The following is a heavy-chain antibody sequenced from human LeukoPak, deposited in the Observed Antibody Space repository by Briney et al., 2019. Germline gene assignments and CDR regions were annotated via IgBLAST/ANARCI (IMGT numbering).Heavy chain of an antibody. V-gene: IGHV1-69*13. J-gene: IGHJ4*02. CDR1: GGTFSSYA. CDR3: AREGTDYYDSSGYYSGYFDY. D-gene: IGHD3-22*01. CDR2: IIPIFGTA. Sequence: SVKVSCKASGGTFSSYAISWVRQAPGQGLEWMGGIIPIFGTANYAQKFQGRVTITADESTSTAYMELSSLRSEDTAVYYCAREGTDYYDSSGYYSGYFDYWGQGTLVTVSS.